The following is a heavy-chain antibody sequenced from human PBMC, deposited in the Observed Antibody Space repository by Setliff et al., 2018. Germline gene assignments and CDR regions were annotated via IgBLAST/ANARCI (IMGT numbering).Heavy chain of an antibody. CDR2: IIPILGIT. CDR1: GSAFSTYS. D-gene: IGHD2-21*02. J-gene: IGHJ5*02. V-gene: IGHV1-69*13. CDR3: AGTDAYCAGDCSIS. Sequence: SVKVSSKASGSAFSTYSLSGVRQAPGQGFEWVGGIIPILGITNYAQRFQGRVTITADDSTSTIYMDVSSLRAKDTATYYCAGTDAYCAGDCSISWGQGTLVTVSS.